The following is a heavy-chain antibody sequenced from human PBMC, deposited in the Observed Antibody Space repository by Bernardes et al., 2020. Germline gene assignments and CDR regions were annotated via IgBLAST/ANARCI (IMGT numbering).Heavy chain of an antibody. V-gene: IGHV3-23*01. D-gene: IGHD5-12*01. CDR1: GFTFSSYA. Sequence: GGSLRLSCAASGFTFSSYAMNWVRQAPGKGLEWLSSISGSGSTTYYADSVKGRVTISRDNSKNTLFLRMNSLRAEDTAVYYCAKESSRYAFFDYWGQGTLVTVSS. J-gene: IGHJ4*02. CDR2: ISGSGSTT. CDR3: AKESSRYAFFDY.